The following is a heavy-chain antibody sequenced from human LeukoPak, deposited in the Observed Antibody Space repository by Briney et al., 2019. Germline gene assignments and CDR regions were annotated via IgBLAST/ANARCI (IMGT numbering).Heavy chain of an antibody. J-gene: IGHJ5*02. CDR2: IYYSGST. CDR3: ARGLLWFGELLDWFDP. CDR1: GGSISSSSYY. Sequence: SETLSLTCTVSGGSISSSSYYWGWIRQPPGKGLEWIGSIYYSGSTYYNPSLKSRVTISVDTSKNQFSLKLSSVTAADTAVYYCARGLLWFGELLDWFDPWGQGTLVTVSS. V-gene: IGHV4-39*01. D-gene: IGHD3-10*01.